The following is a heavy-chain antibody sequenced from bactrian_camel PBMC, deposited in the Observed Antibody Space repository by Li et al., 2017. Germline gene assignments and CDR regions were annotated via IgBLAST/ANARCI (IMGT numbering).Heavy chain of an antibody. Sequence: SLRLSCAASGYTISRYCMGWFRQAPGKEREGIAAIDSDGVTTYSDSVKGRFTITQDNGKNTVYLQMNNLKPEDTAMYYCAADHNRGCIGWSTVEYDITGQGTQVTVS. V-gene: IGHV3-3*01. CDR2: IDSDGVT. CDR3: AADHNRGCIGWSTVEYDI. D-gene: IGHD2*01. J-gene: IGHJ4*01. CDR1: GYTISRYC.